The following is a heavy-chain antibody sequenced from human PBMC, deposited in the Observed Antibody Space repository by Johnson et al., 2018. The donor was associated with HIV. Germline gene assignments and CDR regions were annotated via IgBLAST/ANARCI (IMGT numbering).Heavy chain of an antibody. CDR2: ISYDGSNK. V-gene: IGHV3-30*14. D-gene: IGHD1-26*01. CDR3: ARVRVGAFDI. Sequence: QVQLVEPGGGVVRPGGSLRLSCAASKFTFSTYVMHWVRQAPGKGLEWVAVISYDGSNKYYADSVKGRFTISRDNSKNALYLQMNSLRAEDTAVYYCARVRVGAFDIWGQGTMVTVSS. CDR1: KFTFSTYV. J-gene: IGHJ3*02.